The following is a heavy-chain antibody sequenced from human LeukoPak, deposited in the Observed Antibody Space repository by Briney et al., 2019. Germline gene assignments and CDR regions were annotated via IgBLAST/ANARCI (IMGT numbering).Heavy chain of an antibody. Sequence: PSETLSLTCTVSGGSISSGSYYWSWIRQPAGKGLEWIGRIYTSGSTNYNPSLKSRVTISVDTSKNQFSLRLSSATAADTAVYYCASHDSSGYMPWIDYWGQGTLVTVSS. CDR3: ASHDSSGYMPWIDY. J-gene: IGHJ4*02. CDR1: GGSISSGSYY. CDR2: IYTSGST. V-gene: IGHV4-61*02. D-gene: IGHD3-22*01.